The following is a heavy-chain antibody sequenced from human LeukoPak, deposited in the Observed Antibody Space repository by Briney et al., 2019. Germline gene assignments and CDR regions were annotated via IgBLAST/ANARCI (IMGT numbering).Heavy chain of an antibody. D-gene: IGHD3-16*02. CDR3: ASAGSYRHDY. CDR1: GLTFSNYW. J-gene: IGHJ4*02. CDR2: INTDGSTT. Sequence: GGSLRPSCVASGLTFSNYWMHWVRQAPGKGLVWVSRINTDGSTTNYADSVKGRFTISRDNAKNTLYLQMNSLRVEDTAVYHCASAGSYRHDYWGQGTLVTVSS. V-gene: IGHV3-74*01.